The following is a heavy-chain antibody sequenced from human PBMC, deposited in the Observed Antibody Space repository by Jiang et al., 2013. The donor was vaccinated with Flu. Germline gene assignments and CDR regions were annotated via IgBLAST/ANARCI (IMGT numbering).Heavy chain of an antibody. D-gene: IGHD2-21*02. Sequence: GGTTYYADSVKGRFTISRDNSKNTLYLQMNSLRAEDTAVYYCAKVGIQYCGGDCYSDYWGQGTLVTVSS. CDR3: AKVGIQYCGGDCYSDY. V-gene: IGHV3-23*01. J-gene: IGHJ4*02. CDR2: GGTT.